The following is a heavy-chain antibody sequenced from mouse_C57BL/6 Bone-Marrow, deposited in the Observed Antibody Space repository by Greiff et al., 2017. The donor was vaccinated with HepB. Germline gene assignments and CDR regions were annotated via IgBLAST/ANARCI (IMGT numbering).Heavy chain of an antibody. CDR1: GFSLTSYG. V-gene: IGHV2-6-1*01. D-gene: IGHD2-1*01. CDR2: IWSDGST. J-gene: IGHJ4*01. Sequence: QVQLKESGPGLVAPSQSLSITCTVSGFSLTSYGVHWVRQPPGKGLEWLVVIWSDGSTTYNSALKSRLSISKDNSKSQVFLKMNSLQTDDTAMYYCARHEGEFGNYYAMDYWGQGTSVTVSS. CDR3: ARHEGEFGNYYAMDY.